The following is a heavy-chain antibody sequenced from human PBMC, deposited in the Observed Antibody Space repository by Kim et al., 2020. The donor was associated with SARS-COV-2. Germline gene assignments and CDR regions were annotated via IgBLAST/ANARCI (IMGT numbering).Heavy chain of an antibody. V-gene: IGHV4-39*01. D-gene: IGHD3-10*01. CDR3: ARLAGRGYDAFDI. J-gene: IGHJ3*02. Sequence: SETLSLTCTVSGGSISSSSYYWGWIRQPPGKGLEWIGSIYYSGSTSYNPSLKSRVTISVDTSNNQFSLKLNSVTAADTAVYYCARLAGRGYDAFDIWGQGTMVTVSS. CDR1: GGSISSSSYY. CDR2: IYYSGST.